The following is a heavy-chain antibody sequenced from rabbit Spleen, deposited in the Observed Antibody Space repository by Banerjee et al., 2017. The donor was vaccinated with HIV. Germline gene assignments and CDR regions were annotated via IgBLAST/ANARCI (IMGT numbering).Heavy chain of an antibody. CDR3: ARDTSSSFSSYGMDL. Sequence: QEQLVESGGGLVQPGASLTLTCKASGFSFSSSYWRCWVRQAPGKGLEGIACIYAGSSGSTYYASWAKGRFTCSKTSSTTVTLQMTRLTAADTATYFCARDTSSSFSSYGMDLWGQGTLVTVS. J-gene: IGHJ6*01. CDR2: IYAGSSGST. CDR1: GFSFSSSYW. D-gene: IGHD1-1*01. V-gene: IGHV1S45*01.